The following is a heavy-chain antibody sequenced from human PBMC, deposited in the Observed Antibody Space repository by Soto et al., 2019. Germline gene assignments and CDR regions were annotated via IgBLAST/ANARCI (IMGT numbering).Heavy chain of an antibody. Sequence: SETLSLGCAVYGGSVSGYYWSWIRQPPGKGLEWIGEINHSGSTNYNPSLKSRVTISVDTSKNQFSLKLSSVTAADTAVYYCADRGSYYYGMDVWGQGTTVTVSS. D-gene: IGHD1-26*01. CDR3: ADRGSYYYGMDV. CDR1: GGSVSGYY. J-gene: IGHJ6*02. CDR2: INHSGST. V-gene: IGHV4-34*01.